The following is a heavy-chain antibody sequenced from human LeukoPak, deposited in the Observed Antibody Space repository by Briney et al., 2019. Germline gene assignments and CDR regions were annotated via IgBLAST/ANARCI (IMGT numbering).Heavy chain of an antibody. V-gene: IGHV3-74*01. Sequence: GGSLRLSCAASGFTFSSYWMHWVRQAPGKGLVWVSRIHNDGSSTNYADSVKGRFTISRDNAKNTLYLQMNSLRAEDTVVYYCARVSEDSSGYYYFDYWGQGTLVTVSS. CDR2: IHNDGSST. CDR3: ARVSEDSSGYYYFDY. D-gene: IGHD3-22*01. J-gene: IGHJ4*02. CDR1: GFTFSSYW.